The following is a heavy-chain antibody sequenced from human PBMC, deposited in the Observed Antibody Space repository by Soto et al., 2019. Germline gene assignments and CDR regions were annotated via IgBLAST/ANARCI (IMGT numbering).Heavy chain of an antibody. CDR3: ARSQRSKGDILTGYYGPAYYYYYGMDV. Sequence: GESLKISCKGSGYSFTSYWIGWVRQMPGKGLEWMGIIYPGDSDTRYSSSFQGQVTISADKSISTAYLQWSSLEASDTAMYYCARSQRSKGDILTGYYGPAYYYYYGMDVWGQGTTVTVSS. CDR2: IYPGDSDT. D-gene: IGHD3-9*01. J-gene: IGHJ6*02. CDR1: GYSFTSYW. V-gene: IGHV5-51*01.